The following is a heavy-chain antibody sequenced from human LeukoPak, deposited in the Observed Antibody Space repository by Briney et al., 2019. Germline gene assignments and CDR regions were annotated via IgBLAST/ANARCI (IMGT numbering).Heavy chain of an antibody. CDR2: INHSGST. J-gene: IGHJ5*02. CDR1: GGSFSGHY. Sequence: SETLSLTCAVYGGSFSGHYWSWIRQPPGKGLEWIGEINHSGSTNYNPSLKSRVTISVDTSKNQFSLKLSSVTAADTAVYYCARGHGTSRFSRPVPWGQGTLVTVSS. V-gene: IGHV4-34*01. D-gene: IGHD2-2*01. CDR3: ARGHGTSRFSRPVP.